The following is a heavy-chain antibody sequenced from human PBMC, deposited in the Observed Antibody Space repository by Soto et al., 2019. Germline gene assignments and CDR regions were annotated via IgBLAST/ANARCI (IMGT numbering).Heavy chain of an antibody. CDR2: INPNSGGT. Sequence: ASVKVSCKASGYTFTGYCMHWVRQAPGQGLEWMGWINPNSGGTNYAQKFQGWVTMTRDTSISTAYMELSRLRSDDTAVYYCAREGPIPYFFGELFYYYYYGMDVWGQGTTVTVSS. V-gene: IGHV1-2*04. D-gene: IGHD3-10*01. CDR1: GYTFTGYC. J-gene: IGHJ6*02. CDR3: AREGPIPYFFGELFYYYYYGMDV.